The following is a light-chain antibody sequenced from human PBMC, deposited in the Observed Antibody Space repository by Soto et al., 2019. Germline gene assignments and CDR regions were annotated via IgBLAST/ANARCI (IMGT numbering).Light chain of an antibody. CDR2: DAS. J-gene: IGKJ1*01. Sequence: IQLTQSPSSLSASVGDRVTITCRAGQDSTKYLAWYQQRPGKAPNLLIYDASTLHSGVPSRFSGSGSGPDLTLTVSGLPPEDFSVYFCLQYGSSPPWTIGQGTKVDI. CDR1: QDSTKY. V-gene: IGKV1-9*01. CDR3: LQYGSSPPWT.